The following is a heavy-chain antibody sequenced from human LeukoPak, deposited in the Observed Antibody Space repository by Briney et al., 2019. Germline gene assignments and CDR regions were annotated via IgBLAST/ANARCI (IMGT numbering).Heavy chain of an antibody. J-gene: IGHJ4*02. D-gene: IGHD5-12*01. CDR2: IWYDGSNE. CDR3: AKGRGDIVGTIDQ. V-gene: IGHV3-33*06. Sequence: SGGSLRLPCAASGFTFSSYGMHWVRQAPGKGLEWVAIIWYDGSNEYYADSVKGRFTISRDNSKNTLYLQMNSLRAEDTAVYYCAKGRGDIVGTIDQWGQGTLVTVSS. CDR1: GFTFSSYG.